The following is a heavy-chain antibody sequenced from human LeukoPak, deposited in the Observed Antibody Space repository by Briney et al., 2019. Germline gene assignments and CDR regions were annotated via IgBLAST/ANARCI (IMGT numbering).Heavy chain of an antibody. CDR1: GYSFTSYW. Sequence: GESLKISCKGSGYSFTSYWIGWVRQMPGKGLEWMGIIYPGDSDTRYSPSFQGQVTISADKSISTAYLQWSSLKASDTAMYYCARHLHCGDYDYYYYGMDVWGQGTTVTVSS. CDR3: ARHLHCGDYDYYYYGMDV. D-gene: IGHD4-17*01. CDR2: IYPGDSDT. J-gene: IGHJ6*02. V-gene: IGHV5-51*01.